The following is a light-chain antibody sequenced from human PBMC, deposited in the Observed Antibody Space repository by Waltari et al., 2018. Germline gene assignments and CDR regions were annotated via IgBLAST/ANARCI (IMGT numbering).Light chain of an antibody. CDR2: GAS. J-gene: IGKJ1*01. CDR1: QTLSSN. V-gene: IGKV3-15*01. CDR3: QQYNNWPPWT. Sequence: ETLVTQSPATLSLSPGETATVSCRASQTLSSNLAWYQQKPGQPPRLLIYGASTRATGVPARFSGSGSATEFTLTISTLVPEDCAVYYCQQYNNWPPWTFGQGTTVEIK.